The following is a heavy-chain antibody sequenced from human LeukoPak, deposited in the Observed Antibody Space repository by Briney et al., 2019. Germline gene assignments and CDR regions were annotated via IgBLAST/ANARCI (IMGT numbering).Heavy chain of an antibody. J-gene: IGHJ5*02. Sequence: PSETLSLTCTVSGDSISGYYWSWIRQPPGKGLEWIGYIHTSGSTNYNPSLKSRVTISVDTSKNKFSLNLSSVTAPDPAVYYCASRSMLGVSGGCCWFDPWGQGTLVTVSS. D-gene: IGHD3-16*01. CDR1: GDSISGYY. CDR2: IHTSGST. V-gene: IGHV4-4*09. CDR3: ASRSMLGVSGGCCWFDP.